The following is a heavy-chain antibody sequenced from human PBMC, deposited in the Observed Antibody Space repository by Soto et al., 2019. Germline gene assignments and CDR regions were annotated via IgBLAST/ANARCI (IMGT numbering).Heavy chain of an antibody. J-gene: IGHJ6*02. V-gene: IGHV1-46*01. CDR2: INPSGGST. D-gene: IGHD1-26*01. CDR1: GYTFTSYN. CDR3: ARRIVGTTGHAMDV. Sequence: SVKVSCKASGYTFTSYNMHWVRPALGQGLARMGIINPSGGSTSYAQKFQGRVTMTRDTSTSTVYMGLSSLRVEDTAVYYCARRIVGTTGHAMDVWGQGTRVTVSS.